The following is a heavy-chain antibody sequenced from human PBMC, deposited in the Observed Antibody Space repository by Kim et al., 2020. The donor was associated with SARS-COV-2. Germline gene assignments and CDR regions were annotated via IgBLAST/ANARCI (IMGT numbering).Heavy chain of an antibody. Sequence: SETLSLTCAVYGGSFSGYYWSWIRQPPGKGLEWIGEINHSGSTNYNPSLKSRVTISVDTSKNQFSLKLSSVTAADTAVYYCARDVWGSVYYWGQGTLVTV. CDR2: INHSGST. CDR3: ARDVWGSVYY. CDR1: GGSFSGYY. D-gene: IGHD3-16*01. J-gene: IGHJ4*02. V-gene: IGHV4-34*01.